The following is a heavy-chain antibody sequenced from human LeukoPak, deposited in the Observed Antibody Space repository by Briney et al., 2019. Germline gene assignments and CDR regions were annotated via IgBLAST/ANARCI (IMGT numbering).Heavy chain of an antibody. CDR3: ASRGDDSRGHAWFDP. Sequence: SETLSLTCTVSGGSISSYYWSWIRQPPGKGLEWIGYIYYSGSTNYNPSLKSRVTISVDTSKNQFSLKLSSVTAADTAVYYCASRGDDSRGHAWFDPWGQGTLVTVSS. CDR2: IYYSGST. J-gene: IGHJ5*02. V-gene: IGHV4-59*01. D-gene: IGHD6-19*01. CDR1: GGSISSYY.